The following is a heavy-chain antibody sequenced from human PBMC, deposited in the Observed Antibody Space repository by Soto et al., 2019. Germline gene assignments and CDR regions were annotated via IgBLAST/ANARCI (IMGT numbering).Heavy chain of an antibody. CDR3: ARHGGYFQFFDF. J-gene: IGHJ5*01. D-gene: IGHD3-22*01. CDR1: VGSISSGDYY. V-gene: IGHV4-30-4*01. CDR2: IYYSWST. Sequence: PSETLSLTCTVSVGSISSGDYYWSWIRQPPGKGLEWIGYIYYSWSTDYNPSLKSRVTISVDTSKNKFSLKLSSVTAADTAVYYCARHGGYFQFFDFWGQGTLVTVSS.